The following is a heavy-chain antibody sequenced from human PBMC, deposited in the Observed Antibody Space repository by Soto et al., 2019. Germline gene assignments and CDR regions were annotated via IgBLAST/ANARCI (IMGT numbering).Heavy chain of an antibody. V-gene: IGHV3-30*18. D-gene: IGHD1-26*01. Sequence: GSLRLSCAASGFTFSDYGMHWVRQAPGEGLEWVTFISYDGSNEYYADSVKGRFTVSRDNSENTLHLQIYSLIPEDAALYYCAKGYGLYSGGYTEVIDYWGQGT. CDR1: GFTFSDYG. CDR2: ISYDGSNE. CDR3: AKGYGLYSGGYTEVIDY. J-gene: IGHJ4*02.